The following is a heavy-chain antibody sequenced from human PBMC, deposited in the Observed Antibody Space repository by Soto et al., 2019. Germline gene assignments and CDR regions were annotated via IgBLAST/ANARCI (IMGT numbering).Heavy chain of an antibody. CDR1: GYTFTSYG. J-gene: IGHJ6*04. CDR2: ISAYNGNT. Sequence: GASVKVSCKASGYTFTSYGISWVRQAPGQGLEWMGWISAYNGNTNYAQTYQGRVTMTTDTSTSTAYMELRSLRSDDTAVYYCAGEGVAPYYYYGMDVWGEGTRVTVCS. V-gene: IGHV1-18*01. CDR3: AGEGVAPYYYYGMDV.